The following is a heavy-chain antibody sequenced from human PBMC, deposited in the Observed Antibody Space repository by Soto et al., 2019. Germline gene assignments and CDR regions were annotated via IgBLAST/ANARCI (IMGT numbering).Heavy chain of an antibody. CDR2: IYYSGRT. J-gene: IGHJ4*02. CDR3: ARRYGYSFDY. V-gene: IGHV4-59*08. Sequence: QVQLQESGPGLVKPSETLSLTCTVSGGSISSYYWSWIRQPPGKGLEWSGYIYYSGRTNYNPSLKSRATISVDTSKNHFSLKLSSVTAADTAVYYCARRYGYSFDYWGQGTLVTVSS. CDR1: GGSISSYY. D-gene: IGHD1-1*01.